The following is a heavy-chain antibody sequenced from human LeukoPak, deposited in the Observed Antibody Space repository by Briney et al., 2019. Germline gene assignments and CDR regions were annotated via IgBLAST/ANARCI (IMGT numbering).Heavy chain of an antibody. D-gene: IGHD6-19*01. CDR3: ARARGSAVALFDY. CDR2: IIPIFGTA. V-gene: IGHV1-69*13. Sequence: AVKVSCKASGGTFSSYAISWVRQAPGQGLEWMGGIIPIFGTANYAQKFQGRVTITADESTSTAYMELSSLRSEDTAVYYCARARGSAVALFDYWGQGTLVTVSS. CDR1: GGTFSSYA. J-gene: IGHJ4*02.